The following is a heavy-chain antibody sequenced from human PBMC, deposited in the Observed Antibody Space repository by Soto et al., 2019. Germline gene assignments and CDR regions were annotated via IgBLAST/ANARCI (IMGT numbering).Heavy chain of an antibody. V-gene: IGHV3-9*01. CDR2: ISWNSAAI. Sequence: MQLVESGGGLIEPGRSLRLSCAASGFTFDDYAIHWVRQAPGKGLEWVSGISWNSAAIDYAVSVKGRFTIVRDNAMNSLYLQMNHLRPEDTAFYYCAKDRGSSSWDPIFDFWGQGILVTVSS. CDR1: GFTFDDYA. CDR3: AKDRGSSSWDPIFDF. J-gene: IGHJ4*02. D-gene: IGHD6-13*01.